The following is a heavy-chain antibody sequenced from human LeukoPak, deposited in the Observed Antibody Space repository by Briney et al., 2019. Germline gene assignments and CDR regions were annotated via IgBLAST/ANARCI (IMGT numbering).Heavy chain of an antibody. CDR1: GGSISSGGYS. J-gene: IGHJ4*02. Sequence: SETLSLTCAVSGGSISSGGYSWSWIRQPPGKGLEWIGYIYHSGSTYYNPSLKSRVTISVDRSKNQFSLKLSSVTAADTAVYYCARSTMVRGMDYWGQGTLVTVSS. V-gene: IGHV4-30-2*01. CDR3: ARSTMVRGMDY. CDR2: IYHSGST. D-gene: IGHD3-10*01.